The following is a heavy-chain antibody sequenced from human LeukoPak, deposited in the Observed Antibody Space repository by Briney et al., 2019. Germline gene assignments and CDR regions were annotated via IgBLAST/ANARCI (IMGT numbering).Heavy chain of an antibody. V-gene: IGHV1-69*05. J-gene: IGHJ4*02. CDR2: IIPIFGTA. D-gene: IGHD2-2*01. CDR1: GGTFSSYA. CDR3: ASAYLGSRVVTGYFDY. Sequence: GASVKVSCKASGGTFSSYAISWVRQAPGQGLEWMGGIIPIFGTANYAQKFQGRVTITTDESTSTAYMELSSLRSEDTAVYYCASAYLGSRVVTGYFDYWGQGTLVTVSS.